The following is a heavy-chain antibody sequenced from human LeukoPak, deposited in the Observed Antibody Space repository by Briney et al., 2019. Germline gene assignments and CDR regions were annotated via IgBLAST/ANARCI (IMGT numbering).Heavy chain of an antibody. CDR2: IIPIFGTA. CDR1: GGTFSSYA. CDR3: ATYSGSKSLAFDI. Sequence: ASVKVSCKASGGTFSSYAISWVRQAPGQGLEWMGGIIPIFGTANYAQKFQGRVTITADESTSTAYMELSSLRSEDTAVYYCATYSGSKSLAFDIWGQGTMVTVSS. J-gene: IGHJ3*02. D-gene: IGHD1-26*01. V-gene: IGHV1-69*13.